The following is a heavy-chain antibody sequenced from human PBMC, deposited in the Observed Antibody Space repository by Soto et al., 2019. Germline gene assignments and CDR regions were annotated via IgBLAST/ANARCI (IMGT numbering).Heavy chain of an antibody. CDR2: IIPILGIA. CDR1: GGTFSSYT. V-gene: IGHV1-69*02. CDR3: AIHHRDGYNF. J-gene: IGHJ4*02. D-gene: IGHD1-1*01. Sequence: QVQLVQSGAEVKKPGSSVKVSCKASGGTFSSYTISWVRQAPGQGREWMGRIIPILGIANSAQKFQGRVXIXXDKSTSTASMVLSSLRSEDTAVYYCAIHHRDGYNFWGQGTLVTVSS.